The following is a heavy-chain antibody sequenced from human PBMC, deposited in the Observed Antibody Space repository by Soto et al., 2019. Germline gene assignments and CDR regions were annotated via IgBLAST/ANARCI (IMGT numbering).Heavy chain of an antibody. J-gene: IGHJ6*02. CDR1: GYTFTGYY. CDR3: ARGEEAEAGPNTVAGTNYYYGMDV. Sequence: ASVKVSCKASGYTFTGYYMHWVRQAPGQGLEWMGWINPNSGGTNYAQKFQGWGTMTRDRSISIACMELSRLRSDDTAVYYWARGEEAEAGPNTVAGTNYYYGMDVWGQGTTVTVSS. V-gene: IGHV1-2*04. CDR2: INPNSGGT. D-gene: IGHD6-19*01.